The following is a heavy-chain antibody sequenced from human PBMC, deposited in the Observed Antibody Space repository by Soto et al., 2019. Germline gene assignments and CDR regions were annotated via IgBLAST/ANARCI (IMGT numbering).Heavy chain of an antibody. Sequence: EVQLVESGGGLVQPGGSLRLSCAASGFTVSTYYMTWVRQAPGMGLEWVSVIYTGGTTYYADSEKGRFTISRDNSKHTLYLQMHSLRAEDTAVYYCARVESGDDYYYYYYMDLWGKGTTVTVSS. D-gene: IGHD5-12*01. CDR1: GFTVSTYY. J-gene: IGHJ6*03. CDR3: ARVESGDDYYYYYYMDL. V-gene: IGHV3-66*01. CDR2: IYTGGTT.